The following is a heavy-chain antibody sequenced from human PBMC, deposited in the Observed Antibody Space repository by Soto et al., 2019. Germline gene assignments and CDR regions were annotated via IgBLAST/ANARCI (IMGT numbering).Heavy chain of an antibody. CDR3: ERRIEARASRLEH. Sequence: PAGSLRLSCTASGFLFTDYYMSWIRKPPGKGLYWLAYIDGRSDYTNSADSVKGRFTISRDNAKNSLYLQMNSMRVEDSVLYYCERRIEARASRLEHWGQGALVIASS. D-gene: IGHD6-6*01. CDR1: GFLFTDYY. V-gene: IGHV3-11*06. CDR2: IDGRSDYT. J-gene: IGHJ1*01.